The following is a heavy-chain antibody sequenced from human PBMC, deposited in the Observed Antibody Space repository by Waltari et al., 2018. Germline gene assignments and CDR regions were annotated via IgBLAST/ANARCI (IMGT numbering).Heavy chain of an antibody. CDR1: GFIFSSYN. J-gene: IGHJ4*02. CDR2: ISDSGGST. V-gene: IGHV3-23*01. CDR3: AKENPGGNTDY. D-gene: IGHD2-15*01. Sequence: EVQLLESGGGLVQPGGSLRLSCVASGFIFSSYNINWVRQAPGKGLEWVSGISDSGGSTYYADSVKGRFTISRDNSKNTLYLQMNSLRAEDTAVYYCAKENPGGNTDYWGQGTLVIVSS.